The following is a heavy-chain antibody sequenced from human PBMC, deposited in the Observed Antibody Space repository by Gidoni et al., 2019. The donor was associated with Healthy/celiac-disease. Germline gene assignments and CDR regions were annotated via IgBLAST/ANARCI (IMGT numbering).Heavy chain of an antibody. J-gene: IGHJ6*02. CDR1: GGSISSYY. CDR3: ARDNYYDPLLPNYYYYGMDV. CDR2: IYYSGST. D-gene: IGHD3-22*01. V-gene: IGHV4-59*01. Sequence: QVQLQESGPGLVKPSETLSLTCTVSGGSISSYYWSWIRQPPGKGLEWSGYIYYSGSTNYNPSLKSRVTISVDTSKNQFSLKLSSVTAADTAVYYCARDNYYDPLLPNYYYYGMDVWGQGTTVTVSS.